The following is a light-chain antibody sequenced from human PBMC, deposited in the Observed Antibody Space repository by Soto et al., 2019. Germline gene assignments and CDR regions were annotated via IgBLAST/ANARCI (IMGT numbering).Light chain of an antibody. V-gene: IGKV3-20*01. CDR3: QQYSSSPPEFT. CDR2: GAS. CDR1: ESISSSY. J-gene: IGKJ3*01. Sequence: EIVLTQSPGTLSLSPGERATLSCRASESISSSYLAWYQQRPGQAPRLLIFGASYRATGIPDRFSGSGSGTDFTLTISRLEPEDFAVYDCQQYSSSPPEFTFGAGTRVDSK.